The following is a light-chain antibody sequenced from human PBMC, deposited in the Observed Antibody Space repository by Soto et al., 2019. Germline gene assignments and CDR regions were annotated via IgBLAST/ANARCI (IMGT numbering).Light chain of an antibody. CDR1: SSDVGGYNY. CDR2: EVN. CDR3: NSYTSSSTRV. J-gene: IGLJ2*01. V-gene: IGLV2-14*01. Sequence: QSALTQPASVSGSPGQSITISCTGTSSDVGGYNYVSWYQQHPGKGPKLLIYEVNNRPSGVSNRFSGSKSGNTASLTISGLQAEDEADYYCNSYTSSSTRVFGGGTQLT.